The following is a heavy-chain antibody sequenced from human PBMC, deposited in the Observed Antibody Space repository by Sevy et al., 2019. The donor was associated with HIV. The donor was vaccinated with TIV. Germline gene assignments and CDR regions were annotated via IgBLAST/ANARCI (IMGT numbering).Heavy chain of an antibody. CDR1: GYTFPNYG. V-gene: IGHV1-18*01. CDR3: ARDSGSRGGYEPHYHSHGMDV. J-gene: IGHJ6*02. CDR2: ISAYNGNT. D-gene: IGHD3-22*01. Sequence: ASVKVSCKASGYTFPNYGISWVRQAPGQGLEWMGWISAYNGNTKDAQKLQGRVTMTTDTSTTTVYMELRSLRSDDTAVYYCARDSGSRGGYEPHYHSHGMDVWGQGTTVTVSS.